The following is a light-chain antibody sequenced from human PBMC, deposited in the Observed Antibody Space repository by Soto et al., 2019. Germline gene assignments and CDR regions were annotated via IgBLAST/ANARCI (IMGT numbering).Light chain of an antibody. CDR3: SSYPGSNHSLV. V-gene: IGLV2-14*03. J-gene: IGLJ1*01. Sequence: QSALTQPASVSGSPGQSITISCTGTSSDVGGYDYVSWYQQHPGKAPKLMIYDVSYPPSGVSNRFSGSKSGSTASLTISGLQAEGEADYYCSSYPGSNHSLVFGTGTKLTVL. CDR1: SSDVGGYDY. CDR2: DVS.